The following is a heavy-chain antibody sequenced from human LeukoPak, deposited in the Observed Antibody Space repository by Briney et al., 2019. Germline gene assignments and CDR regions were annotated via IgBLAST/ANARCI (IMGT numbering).Heavy chain of an antibody. J-gene: IGHJ4*02. D-gene: IGHD3-10*01. CDR3: SRGFYDSGTSIIGY. CDR1: GFTFNDYY. Sequence: GGSLRLSCEASGFTFNDYYMSWTRQAPGKGLEWVSYISSSSSYTNYADSVKGRFTISRDNAKNSLYLQMNSLRADDTAVYYCSRGFYDSGTSIIGYWGQGTLVTVSS. CDR2: ISSSSSYT. V-gene: IGHV3-11*05.